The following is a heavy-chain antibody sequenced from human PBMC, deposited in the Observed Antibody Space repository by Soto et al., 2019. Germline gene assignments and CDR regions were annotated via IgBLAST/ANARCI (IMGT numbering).Heavy chain of an antibody. Sequence: PSETLSLTCAVYGGSFSGYYWSWIRQPPGKGLEWIGEINHSGSTNYNPSLKSRVTISVDTSKNQFSLKLSSVTAADTAVYYCARGYSSSSGLSLVIDYWGQGTLVTVS. CDR3: ARGYSSSSGLSLVIDY. CDR2: INHSGST. CDR1: GGSFSGYY. D-gene: IGHD6-6*01. J-gene: IGHJ4*02. V-gene: IGHV4-34*01.